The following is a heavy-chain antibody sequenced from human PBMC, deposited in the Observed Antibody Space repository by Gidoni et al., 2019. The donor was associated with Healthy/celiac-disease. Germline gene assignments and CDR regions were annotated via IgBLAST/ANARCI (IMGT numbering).Heavy chain of an antibody. CDR2: IRSNGGST. Sequence: EVQLVESGGGLVQPGGSLRLSCAASGFPFSSYAKHWVRQAPGKGLEYVSSIRSNGGSTYYANSVKGRFTISRDNSKNTLYLQMGSLRAEDMAVYYCARDRTEWSKLDAFDIWGQGTMVTVSS. D-gene: IGHD3-3*01. CDR3: ARDRTEWSKLDAFDI. CDR1: GFPFSSYA. J-gene: IGHJ3*02. V-gene: IGHV3-64*01.